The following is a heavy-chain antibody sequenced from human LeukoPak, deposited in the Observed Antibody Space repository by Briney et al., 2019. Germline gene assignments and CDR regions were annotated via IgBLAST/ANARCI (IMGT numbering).Heavy chain of an antibody. J-gene: IGHJ4*02. CDR2: VKSRSSGGTT. CDR3: TTSAMYYYSY. V-gene: IGHV3-15*01. CDR1: GSTFRNLW. D-gene: IGHD2/OR15-2a*01. Sequence: GGSLRLSCAASGSTFRNLWMNWVRQAPGKGLEWVGRVKSRSSGGTTDYAAPVKDRFTISRDDSKDTFYLEMSSLKIEDTAVYYCTTSAMYYYSYWGQGTLVTVSS.